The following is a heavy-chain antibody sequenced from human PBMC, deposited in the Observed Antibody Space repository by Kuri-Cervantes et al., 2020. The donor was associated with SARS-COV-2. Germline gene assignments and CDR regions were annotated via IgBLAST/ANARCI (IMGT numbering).Heavy chain of an antibody. V-gene: IGHV3-7*01. D-gene: IGHD2-15*01. Sequence: GGSLRLSCAASGFTFSSYWMSWVRRAPGKGLEWVANIKQDGSEKYYVDSVKGRFTISRDNAKNSLYLQMNSLRAEDTAVYYCAREAFGYCSGGSCYSHYWGQGTLVTVSS. J-gene: IGHJ4*02. CDR3: AREAFGYCSGGSCYSHY. CDR2: IKQDGSEK. CDR1: GFTFSSYW.